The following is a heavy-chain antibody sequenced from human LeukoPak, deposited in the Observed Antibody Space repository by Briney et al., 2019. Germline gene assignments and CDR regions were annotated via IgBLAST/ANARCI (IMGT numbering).Heavy chain of an antibody. CDR1: EFTFSSHS. V-gene: IGHV3-48*01. CDR3: VEVPGFWNA. Sequence: GGSLRLSCAASEFTFSSHSMNWVRQAPGKGLEWVSYISSSSSIIYYAESVKGRFTISRDNAKNSLYLQMNSLRVEDTAVYYCVEVPGFWNAWGQGTLVTVSS. D-gene: IGHD3-3*01. CDR2: ISSSSSII. J-gene: IGHJ5*02.